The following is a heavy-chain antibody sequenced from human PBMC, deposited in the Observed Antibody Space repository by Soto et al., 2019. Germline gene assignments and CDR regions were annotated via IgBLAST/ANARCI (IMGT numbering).Heavy chain of an antibody. J-gene: IGHJ4*02. D-gene: IGHD2-15*01. V-gene: IGHV3-30*03. CDR3: ARDGYCSGGSCYSVPVFDY. CDR2: ISYDGNNK. CDR1: GFTSGFTFSNYA. Sequence: PGGSLRLSCAASGFTSGFTFSNYAMHWVRQAPGKGLEWVAVISYDGNNKYYGDSVKGRFTISRDDSKNTLYLQMNSLRAEDTAVYYCARDGYCSGGSCYSVPVFDYWGQGTLVTVSS.